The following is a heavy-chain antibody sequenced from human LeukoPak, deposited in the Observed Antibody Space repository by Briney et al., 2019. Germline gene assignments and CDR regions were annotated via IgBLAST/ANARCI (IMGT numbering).Heavy chain of an antibody. J-gene: IGHJ4*02. V-gene: IGHV1-18*01. CDR2: INTSKGNT. CDR1: GYTFTNYG. Sequence: GASVKVSCKASGYTFTNYGVHWVRQAPGQGLEWMAWINTSKGNTEYAQKFQGRVTLTTETPTSTAYMELRSLRSDDTAVYYCAREYGTENDYWGQGTLVTVSS. CDR3: AREYGTENDY. D-gene: IGHD1-26*01.